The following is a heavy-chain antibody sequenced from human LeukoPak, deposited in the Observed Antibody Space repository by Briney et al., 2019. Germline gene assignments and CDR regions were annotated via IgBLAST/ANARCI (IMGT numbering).Heavy chain of an antibody. Sequence: GGSLRLSCAASGFTFSSYAMHWVRQAPGKGLEWVAVISYDGSNKYYADSVKGRFTISRDNSKDTLYLQMNSLRAEDTAVYYCARDGITMIVPRAFDIWGQGTMVTVSS. CDR1: GFTFSSYA. D-gene: IGHD3-22*01. J-gene: IGHJ3*02. CDR2: ISYDGSNK. V-gene: IGHV3-30-3*01. CDR3: ARDGITMIVPRAFDI.